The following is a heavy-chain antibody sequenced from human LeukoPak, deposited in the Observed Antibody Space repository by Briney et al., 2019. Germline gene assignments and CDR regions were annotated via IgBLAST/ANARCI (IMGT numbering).Heavy chain of an antibody. CDR3: ARDSVVGVDWFDP. Sequence: SETLSLTCTVSGGSISSSSYYWGWIRQPPGKGLEWIGRIYSSGGTNYNPSLQSRVTMSLDTSRNQFSLKLTSVTAADTAVYYCARDSVVGVDWFDPWGQGTLVTVSS. J-gene: IGHJ5*02. D-gene: IGHD2-15*01. V-gene: IGHV4-39*07. CDR2: IYSSGGT. CDR1: GGSISSSSYY.